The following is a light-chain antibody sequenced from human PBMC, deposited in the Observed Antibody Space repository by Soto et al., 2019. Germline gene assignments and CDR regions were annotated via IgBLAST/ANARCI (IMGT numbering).Light chain of an antibody. CDR2: EVD. V-gene: IGLV2-8*01. J-gene: IGLJ2*01. CDR3: SSYAGSNVI. Sequence: QSALTQPPSASGSPGQSVTISCTGTSSDVGYYKYVSWYQQHPGKAPKLMIYEVDKRPSGVPDRFSGSKSGNTASLAVSGLQAEDEADYFCSSYAGSNVIFGGGTKLTVL. CDR1: SSDVGYYKY.